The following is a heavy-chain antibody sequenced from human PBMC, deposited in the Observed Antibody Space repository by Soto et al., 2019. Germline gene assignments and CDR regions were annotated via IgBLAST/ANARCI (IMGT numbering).Heavy chain of an antibody. D-gene: IGHD2-15*01. CDR2: ISYDGSNK. CDR1: GFTFSSYG. J-gene: IGHJ6*02. CDR3: AKDGTPYARVRGSMDV. Sequence: QVQLVESGGGVVQPGRSLRLSCAASGFTFSSYGMHWVRQAPGKGLEWVAVISYDGSNKYYADSVKGRFTISRDNSKNTLYLQMNSLRAEDTAVYYCAKDGTPYARVRGSMDVWGQGTTVTVSS. V-gene: IGHV3-30*18.